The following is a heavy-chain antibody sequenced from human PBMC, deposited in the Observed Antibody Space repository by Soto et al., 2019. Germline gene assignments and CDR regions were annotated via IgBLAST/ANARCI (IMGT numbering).Heavy chain of an antibody. D-gene: IGHD2-2*01. CDR3: APSSTSSATTNWFDP. J-gene: IGHJ5*02. CDR1: GFTFSSYA. V-gene: IGHV3-23*01. Sequence: EVQLLESGGGLVQPGGSLRLSCAASGFTFSSYAMSWVRQAPGKGLEWVSAISGSGGSTYYADSVKGRFTISRDNSKNTLYRQMNSLRAEDTAVYYCAPSSTSSATTNWFDPWGQGTLVTVSS. CDR2: ISGSGGST.